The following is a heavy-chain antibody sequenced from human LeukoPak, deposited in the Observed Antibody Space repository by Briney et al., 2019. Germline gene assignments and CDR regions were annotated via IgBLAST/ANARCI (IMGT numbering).Heavy chain of an antibody. V-gene: IGHV3-30*04. CDR3: ARGYYYLSGSYYSPQFDP. CDR1: GFTFSSYA. Sequence: PGGSLRLSCAASGFTFSSYAMHWVRQAPGKGLEWVAVTSYDGSNKYYADSVKGRLTVSRDNSKNTLYLQMNSLRAEDTAVYYCARGYYYLSGSYYSPQFDPWGQGTLVTVSS. D-gene: IGHD3-10*01. CDR2: TSYDGSNK. J-gene: IGHJ5*02.